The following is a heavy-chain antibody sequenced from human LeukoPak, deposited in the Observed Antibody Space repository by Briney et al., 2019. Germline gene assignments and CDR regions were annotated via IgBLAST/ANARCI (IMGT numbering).Heavy chain of an antibody. J-gene: IGHJ4*02. CDR1: GFTFSDYG. V-gene: IGHV3-30*18. Sequence: GGSLRLSCAASGFTFSDYGMHWVRQAPGKGLEWVAVISYDGSNKYYADSVKGRFTISRDNSKNSLYLQMNSLRAEGTALYYCAKAIAASGTLSYFDYWGQGTLVTVSS. CDR2: ISYDGSNK. D-gene: IGHD6-13*01. CDR3: AKAIAASGTLSYFDY.